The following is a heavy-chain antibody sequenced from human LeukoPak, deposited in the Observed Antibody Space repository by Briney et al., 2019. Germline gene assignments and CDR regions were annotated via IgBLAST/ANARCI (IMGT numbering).Heavy chain of an antibody. V-gene: IGHV3-23*01. CDR2: ISGSGGST. Sequence: GGSLRPSCAASGFTFSSYAMSWVRQAPGKGLEWVSAISGSGGSTYYADSVKGRFTISRDNSKSTLYLQMNSLRAEDTAVYYCAKGPAGHYYGSGSYYNGFDYWGQGTLVTVSS. CDR1: GFTFSSYA. D-gene: IGHD3-10*01. J-gene: IGHJ4*02. CDR3: AKGPAGHYYGSGSYYNGFDY.